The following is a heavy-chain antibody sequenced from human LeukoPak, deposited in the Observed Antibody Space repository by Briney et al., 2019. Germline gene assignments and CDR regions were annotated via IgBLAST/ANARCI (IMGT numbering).Heavy chain of an antibody. V-gene: IGHV3-15*01. J-gene: IGHJ4*02. CDR1: GFTFSNAW. CDR2: IKGKTDGGTT. CDR3: TTYGDFDY. D-gene: IGHD4-17*01. Sequence: PGGSLRLSCAASGFTFSNAWMSWVRQAPGKGLEWVGRIKGKTDGGTTDYAAPVKGRFTISRDDSKNTLYLQMNSLKTEDTAVYYCTTYGDFDYWGQGTLVTVSS.